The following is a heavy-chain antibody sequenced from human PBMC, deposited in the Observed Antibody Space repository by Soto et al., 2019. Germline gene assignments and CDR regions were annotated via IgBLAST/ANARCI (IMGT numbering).Heavy chain of an antibody. CDR1: GGSISSYY. Sequence: SSETLSLTCTVSGGSISSYYWSWIRQPPGKGLECLGYFDFSGSTKYSPSLKSRVTISVDTSKNQFSLSLSSVTAADTAVYYCATSQKGYNWNYFDHWGQGALVTVSS. CDR3: ATSQKGYNWNYFDH. CDR2: FDFSGST. D-gene: IGHD1-20*01. J-gene: IGHJ4*02. V-gene: IGHV4-59*01.